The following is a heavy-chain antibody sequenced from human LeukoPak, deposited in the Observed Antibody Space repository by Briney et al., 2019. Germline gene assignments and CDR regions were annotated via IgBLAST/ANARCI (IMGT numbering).Heavy chain of an antibody. CDR1: GFTVSSNY. Sequence: GGSLRLSCAASGFTVSSNYMSWVRQAPGKGLEWVSVIYSGGSTYYADSVKGRFTISRDNSKNTLYLQMNSLRAEDTAVYYCARESDWEGFDYWGQGTLVTVSS. CDR2: IYSGGST. CDR3: ARESDWEGFDY. D-gene: IGHD1-26*01. V-gene: IGHV3-53*01. J-gene: IGHJ4*02.